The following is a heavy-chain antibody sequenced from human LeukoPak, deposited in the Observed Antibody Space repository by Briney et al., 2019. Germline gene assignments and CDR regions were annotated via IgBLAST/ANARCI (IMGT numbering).Heavy chain of an antibody. CDR2: IYHSGST. CDR3: ARIPAYYYDSSGYFQSGSFFDY. Sequence: PSGTLSLTCAVSGGSISSSNWWSWVRQPPGKGLEWIGEIYHSGSTNYNPSLKSRVTISVDTSKNQFSLKLSSVTAADTAVYYCARIPAYYYDSSGYFQSGSFFDYWGQGTLVTVSS. CDR1: GGSISSSNW. D-gene: IGHD3-22*01. J-gene: IGHJ4*02. V-gene: IGHV4-4*02.